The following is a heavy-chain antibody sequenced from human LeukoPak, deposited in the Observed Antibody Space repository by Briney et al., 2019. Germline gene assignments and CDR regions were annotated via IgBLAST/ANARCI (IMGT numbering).Heavy chain of an antibody. V-gene: IGHV4-59*01. J-gene: IGHJ4*02. CDR1: GGSISSYY. CDR2: IYYSGST. D-gene: IGHD3-22*01. CDR3: ARGGNYYDSSGYYYFDY. Sequence: PSETLSLTCTVSGGSISSYYWSWIRQPPGKGLEWMGYIYYSGSTNYNPSLKSRVTISVDTSKNQFSLKLSSVTAADTAVYYCARGGNYYDSSGYYYFDYWGQGTLVTVSS.